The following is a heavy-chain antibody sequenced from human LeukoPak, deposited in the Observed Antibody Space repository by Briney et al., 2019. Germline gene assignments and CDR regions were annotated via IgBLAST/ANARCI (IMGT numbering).Heavy chain of an antibody. D-gene: IGHD3-10*01. Sequence: PSETPSLTCAVYGGSFSGYYWSWIRQPPEKGLEWIGYIYYSGSTNYNPSLKSRVTISVDTSKNQFSLKLSSVTAADTAVYYCARIGHEDYYFDYWGQGTLVTVSS. V-gene: IGHV4-59*01. CDR3: ARIGHEDYYFDY. J-gene: IGHJ4*02. CDR1: GGSFSGYY. CDR2: IYYSGST.